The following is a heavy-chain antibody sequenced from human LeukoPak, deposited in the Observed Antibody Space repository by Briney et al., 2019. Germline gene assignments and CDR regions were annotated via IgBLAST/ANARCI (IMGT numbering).Heavy chain of an antibody. J-gene: IGHJ4*02. CDR1: GSTLTAFG. V-gene: IGHV3-33*01. CDR3: ARDRDRAEFYFDY. D-gene: IGHD1-14*01. Sequence: TAGSLTPSCKASGSTLTAFGMHWVRQAPGKGLEWVAIIWYDGYNKYYADSVRGRFTISRDNSKNTVYVQMNNLRAEDTAVYYCARDRDRAEFYFDYWGQGTRVTVSS. CDR2: IWYDGYNK.